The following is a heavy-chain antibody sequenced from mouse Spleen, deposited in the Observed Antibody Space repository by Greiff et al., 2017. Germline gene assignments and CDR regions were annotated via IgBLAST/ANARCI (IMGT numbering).Heavy chain of an antibody. CDR2: IRYDGSN. D-gene: IGHD2-4*01. Sequence: VQLKESGPGLVKPSQSLSLTCSVTGYSITSGYYWNWIRQFPGNKLEWMGYIRYDGSNNYNPSLKNRNSITRDTSKNQFFLKLNSVTTEDTATYSCAREKGLRRYWDFDVWGAGTTVTVSS. CDR3: AREKGLRRYWDFDV. CDR1: GYSITSGYY. V-gene: IGHV3-6*01. J-gene: IGHJ1*01.